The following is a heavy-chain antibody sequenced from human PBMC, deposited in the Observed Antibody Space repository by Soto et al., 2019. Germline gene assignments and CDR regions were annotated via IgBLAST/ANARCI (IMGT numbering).Heavy chain of an antibody. CDR1: GFTFSSYS. CDR3: ARGMGGSGIAVYGRNFDY. J-gene: IGHJ4*02. D-gene: IGHD3-10*01. V-gene: IGHV3-48*01. CDR2: ISSSSSTI. Sequence: GGSLRLSCAASGFTFSSYSMNWVRQAPGKGLEWVSYISSSSSTIYYADSVKGRFTISRDNAKNSLYLQMNSLRAEDTAVYYCARGMGGSGIAVYGRNFDYWGQGTLVTVSS.